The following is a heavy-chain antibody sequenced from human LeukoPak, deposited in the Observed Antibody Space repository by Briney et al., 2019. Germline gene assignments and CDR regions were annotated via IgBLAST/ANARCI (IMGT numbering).Heavy chain of an antibody. V-gene: IGHV1-2*02. CDR3: ARWRGYVSDRSGPFDD. D-gene: IGHD6-25*01. CDR1: GYTFSGHH. CDR2: INPKSGGT. Sequence: GASVKVSCKASGYTFSGHHMHWVRQAPGQGLEWMGWINPKSGGTNYEQKFQGRVTMTRDTSISTAYMELSRLRSDDTAVYYCARWRGYVSDRSGPFDDWGQGTLVTVSS. J-gene: IGHJ4*02.